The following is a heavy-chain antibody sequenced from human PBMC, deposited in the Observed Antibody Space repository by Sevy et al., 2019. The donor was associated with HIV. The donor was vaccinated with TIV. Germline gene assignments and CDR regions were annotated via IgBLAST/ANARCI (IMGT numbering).Heavy chain of an antibody. D-gene: IGHD2-15*01. CDR3: ARDRQYCSGGTCYRTGYFDY. Sequence: GGSLRLSCAASGFTFSSYAMHWVRQAPGEGLEWVAVISDDGSNKYYADSVKGRFTISRDNSKNTLYLQMSSLGAEDTAMFYCARDRQYCSGGTCYRTGYFDYWGQGTLVTVSS. V-gene: IGHV3-30-3*01. CDR2: ISDDGSNK. CDR1: GFTFSSYA. J-gene: IGHJ4*02.